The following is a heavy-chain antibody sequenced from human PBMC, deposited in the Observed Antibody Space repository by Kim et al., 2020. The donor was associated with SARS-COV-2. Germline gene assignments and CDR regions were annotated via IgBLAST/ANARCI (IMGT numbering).Heavy chain of an antibody. V-gene: IGHV3-33*01. CDR1: EFIFRNYG. CDR3: ARAMRMGRLSFDD. J-gene: IGHJ4*01. Sequence: GGSLRLSCAASEFIFRNYGMHWVRQTPGKGLEWVAVLYSDASKRFYAESVKGRFTISRDLSTNTLYLQMNSLRAEDTAVYFCARAMRMGRLSFDDWGHGTLVTVSS. D-gene: IGHD3-22*01. CDR2: LYSDASKR.